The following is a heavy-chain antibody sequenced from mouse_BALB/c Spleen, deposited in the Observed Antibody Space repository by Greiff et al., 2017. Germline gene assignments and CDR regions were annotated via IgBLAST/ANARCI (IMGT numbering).Heavy chain of an antibody. D-gene: IGHD1-1*01. CDR3: TRDYYGSSPWFAD. Sequence: DVQLQESGTVLARPGASVKMSCKASGYSFTSYWMHWVQQRPGQGLEWIGAIYPGNSDTSYNQKFKGKAKLTAVTSASTAYMELSSLTNEDSAVYYWTRDYYGSSPWFADWGQGTLVTVSA. J-gene: IGHJ3*01. V-gene: IGHV1-5*01. CDR1: GYSFTSYW. CDR2: IYPGNSDT.